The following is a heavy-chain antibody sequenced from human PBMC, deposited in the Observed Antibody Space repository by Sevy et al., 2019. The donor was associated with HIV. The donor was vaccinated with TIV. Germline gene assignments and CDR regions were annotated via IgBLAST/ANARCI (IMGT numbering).Heavy chain of an antibody. V-gene: IGHV3-9*01. Sequence: GGSLRLSCAASGFTFDDYAMHWVRQAPGKGLEWVSGISWNSGSIGYADSVKGRFTISRDNAKNSLYLQMNSLRAEDTALYDCAKDNTVFMYYYDSSGYYVEKGAFDIWGQGTMVTVSS. CDR3: AKDNTVFMYYYDSSGYYVEKGAFDI. CDR2: ISWNSGSI. J-gene: IGHJ3*02. D-gene: IGHD3-22*01. CDR1: GFTFDDYA.